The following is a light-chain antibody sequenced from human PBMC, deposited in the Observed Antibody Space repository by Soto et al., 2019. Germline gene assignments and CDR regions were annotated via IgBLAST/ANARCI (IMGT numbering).Light chain of an antibody. Sequence: EIVLTQSPATLSLSPGERATLSCRASQSVSSYLAWYQQKPGQAPRLLIYDASNRATGIPARLSGSGSGTDVTLTISSLEPEDFAVYYCQQRSNWPPWTFGQGTKVEIK. J-gene: IGKJ1*01. CDR3: QQRSNWPPWT. CDR1: QSVSSY. V-gene: IGKV3-11*01. CDR2: DAS.